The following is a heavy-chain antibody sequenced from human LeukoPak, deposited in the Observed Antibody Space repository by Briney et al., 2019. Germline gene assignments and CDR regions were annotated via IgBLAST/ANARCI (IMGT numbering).Heavy chain of an antibody. V-gene: IGHV3-43D*03. J-gene: IGHJ4*02. CDR1: GFTFDDYA. CDR2: ISWDGGST. D-gene: IGHD3-10*02. CDR3: ARGTMFPYYFDY. Sequence: GGSLRLSCAASGFTFDDYAIHWVRQAPGKGLEWVSLISWDGGSTYYADSVKGRFTISRDNSKNSLYLQMNSLRAEDTAVYYCARGTMFPYYFDYWGQGTLVTVSS.